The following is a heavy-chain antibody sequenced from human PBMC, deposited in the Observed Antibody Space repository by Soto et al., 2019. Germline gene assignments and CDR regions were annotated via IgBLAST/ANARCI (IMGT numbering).Heavy chain of an antibody. CDR1: GYTFTGYY. CDR3: ARDRGHSRSWYYYYGMDV. J-gene: IGHJ6*02. Sequence: GASVKVSCKVSGYTFTGYYMHWVRQAPGQGLEWMGWINPNSGGTNYAQKFQGRVTMTRDTSISTAYMELSRLRSDDTAVYYCARDRGHSRSWYYYYGMDVWGQGTTVTVSS. D-gene: IGHD6-13*01. CDR2: INPNSGGT. V-gene: IGHV1-2*02.